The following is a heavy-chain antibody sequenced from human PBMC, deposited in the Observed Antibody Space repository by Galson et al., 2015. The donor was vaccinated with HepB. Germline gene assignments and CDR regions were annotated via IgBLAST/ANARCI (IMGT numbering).Heavy chain of an antibody. V-gene: IGHV3-33*03. CDR3: TRGGNVDTSMDYYFDL. D-gene: IGHD5-18*01. CDR1: GFSFSSYA. J-gene: IGHJ2*01. CDR2: IWSDGFNK. Sequence: SLRLSCAASGFSFSSYAMHWVRQTPGKGLDWVAVIWSDGFNKFYIDSVKGRFTISRDNSKNTLYLQMNSLRTEDTALYYCTRGGNVDTSMDYYFDLWGRGTLVTVSS.